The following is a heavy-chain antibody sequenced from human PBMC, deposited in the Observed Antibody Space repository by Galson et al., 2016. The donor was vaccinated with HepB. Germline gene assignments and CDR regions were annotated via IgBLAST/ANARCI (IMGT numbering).Heavy chain of an antibody. CDR2: TYYRSKWYN. CDR3: ARDLGSARYYFDS. Sequence: CAISGDSVSSYSAAWDWIRQSPSRVLEWLGRTYYRSKWYNDYALSVKGRITIKADTSKNVFSLLLNSVTPEDTAVYFCARDLGSARYYFDSWGQGALVTVSS. CDR1: GDSVSSYSAA. V-gene: IGHV6-1*01. J-gene: IGHJ4*02.